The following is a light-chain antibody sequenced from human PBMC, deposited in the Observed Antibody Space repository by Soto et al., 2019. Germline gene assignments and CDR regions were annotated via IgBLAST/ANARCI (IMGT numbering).Light chain of an antibody. CDR1: QSISVW. Sequence: DIQMTQSPSTLSASVGDRVTITCRASQSISVWLAWYQQKPGKAPRLLIYKASNLESGVPLRFTGSGSGTEFTLTLSSLQPDDFSTYYCQQYDTYPWTFGQGTKVELK. J-gene: IGKJ1*01. CDR3: QQYDTYPWT. V-gene: IGKV1-5*03. CDR2: KAS.